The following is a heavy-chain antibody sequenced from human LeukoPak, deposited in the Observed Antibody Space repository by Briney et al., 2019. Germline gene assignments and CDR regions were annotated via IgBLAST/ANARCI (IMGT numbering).Heavy chain of an antibody. CDR1: GFTFDDYA. CDR3: VNLGYSD. V-gene: IGHV3-9*01. J-gene: IGHJ4*02. CDR2: ISLNSGSL. Sequence: GRSLRLSCAASGFTFDDYAMHWVRQVPGKGLEWVSGISLNSGSLGYADSVKGRFTLSRDNAKNSVYLQMNSLRVEDTAVYYCVNLGYSDGGQGTLVTVSS. D-gene: IGHD5-12*01.